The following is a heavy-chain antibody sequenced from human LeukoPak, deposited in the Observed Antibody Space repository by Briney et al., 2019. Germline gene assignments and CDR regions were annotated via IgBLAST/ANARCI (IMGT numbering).Heavy chain of an antibody. D-gene: IGHD1-7*01. J-gene: IGHJ2*01. CDR1: GFTFSTYD. CDR2: IGAAGDT. CDR3: ARGWNSFWYFDF. Sequence: GGSLRLSCAASGFTFSTYDMHWVRQVTGKELEWVSAIGAAGDTYYPDSVKGRFTISRENVKNSLYLQMNSLRVEDTAVYYCARGWNSFWYFDFWGRGTQVTVSS. V-gene: IGHV3-13*01.